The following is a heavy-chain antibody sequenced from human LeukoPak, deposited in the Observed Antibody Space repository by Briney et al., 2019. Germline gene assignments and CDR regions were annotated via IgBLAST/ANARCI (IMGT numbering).Heavy chain of an antibody. Sequence: ASVKVSCKASGYTFSGHYMHWVRQAPGQGLEWMGWINPNSGGANYAQKVQGRVTMTRDTSISTAYMELRKLRSDDTAVYYCATRRDDSSGYYYAYWGQGTLVTVSS. D-gene: IGHD3-22*01. J-gene: IGHJ4*02. CDR1: GYTFSGHY. CDR3: ATRRDDSSGYYYAY. CDR2: INPNSGGA. V-gene: IGHV1-2*02.